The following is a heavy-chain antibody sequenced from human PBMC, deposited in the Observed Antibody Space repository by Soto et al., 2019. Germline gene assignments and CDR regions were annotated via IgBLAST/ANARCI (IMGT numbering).Heavy chain of an antibody. V-gene: IGHV1-8*01. J-gene: IGHJ5*02. D-gene: IGHD3-16*02. CDR1: GYTFTSYD. CDR3: AGAWTSSKGFDP. Sequence: QVQLVQSVAEVKKPGASVKVSRKASGYTFTSYDINWVRQATGQGLEWMGWMNPNSDNTGYAQKFQGRVTMTSNTSISTAYVKVSSLRSADTAVFYCAGAWTSSKGFDPWGQGTLVTVS. CDR2: MNPNSDNT.